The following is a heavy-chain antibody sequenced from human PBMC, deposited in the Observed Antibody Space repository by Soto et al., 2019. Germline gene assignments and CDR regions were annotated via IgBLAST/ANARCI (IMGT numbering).Heavy chain of an antibody. CDR1: GGTFSSYA. CDR2: IIPIFGTA. J-gene: IGHJ6*02. V-gene: IGHV1-69*01. Sequence: QVQLVQSGAEVKKPGSSVKVSCKASGGTFSSYAISWVRQAPGHGLEWMGGIIPIFGTANYAQKIQGRVTITADESTSTAYMELRSLRSEDTAVYYCARCYSSNLHYYYCMAVWCQGTTVTVTS. CDR3: ARCYSSNLHYYYCMAV. D-gene: IGHD6-13*01.